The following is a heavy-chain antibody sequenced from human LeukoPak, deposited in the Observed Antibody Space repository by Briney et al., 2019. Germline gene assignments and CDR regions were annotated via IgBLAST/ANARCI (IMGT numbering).Heavy chain of an antibody. CDR1: GGSSSGDY. V-gene: IGHV4-34*01. CDR3: ARGYYYESSGYFDS. Sequence: ESLSLTPAEYGGSSSGDYWSWMRQPPGKRLEWIGEINHSGDTNYNPSLKIRVTISIDTSKSQFSLKLNSVTAADTAVYYCARGYYYESSGYFDSWGQGTLVTVSS. J-gene: IGHJ4*02. D-gene: IGHD3-22*01. CDR2: INHSGDT.